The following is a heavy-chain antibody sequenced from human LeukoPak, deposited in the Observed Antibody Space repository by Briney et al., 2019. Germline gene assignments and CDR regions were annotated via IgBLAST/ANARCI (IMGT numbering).Heavy chain of an antibody. D-gene: IGHD3-10*01. J-gene: IGHJ4*02. CDR1: GFTFDDYG. Sequence: GGSLRLSCAASGFTFDDYGMSWVRQAPGKGLEWVSIISGSGGRTDYADSVKGRFTISRDNSKNTLYLQMNRLRVEDTAVYYCAKDWVLLWFGESKSHFDYWGQGTLVTVSS. CDR3: AKDWVLLWFGESKSHFDY. CDR2: ISGSGGRT. V-gene: IGHV3-23*01.